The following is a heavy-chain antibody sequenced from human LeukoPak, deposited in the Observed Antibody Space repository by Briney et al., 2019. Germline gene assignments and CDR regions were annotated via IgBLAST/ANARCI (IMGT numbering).Heavy chain of an antibody. CDR1: GYTFTSYF. D-gene: IGHD3-16*01. CDR2: INPSGGNT. J-gene: IGHJ4*02. Sequence: GASVKASCKASGYTFTSYFMHWVRQAPGQGLEWMGVINPSGGNTGYAQKFQGRLIMTRDTSTSTLYMELSSLTSEDSAVYYCARDLPTGYASMAYWGQGTLLIVSS. CDR3: ARDLPTGYASMAY. V-gene: IGHV1-46*01.